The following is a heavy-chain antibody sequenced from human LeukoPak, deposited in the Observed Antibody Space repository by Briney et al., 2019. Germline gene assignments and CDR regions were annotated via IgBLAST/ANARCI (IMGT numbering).Heavy chain of an antibody. CDR1: GFTFDDYA. Sequence: PGGSLRLSCAASGFTFDDYAMTWVRQAPGKGLEWVSGINWNGGSTGYADSVKGRFTISRDSAKNSLYLQMNSLRAEDTAVYYCARDDYRGVTNFDPWGQGTLVTVSS. V-gene: IGHV3-20*04. CDR3: ARDDYRGVTNFDP. J-gene: IGHJ5*02. CDR2: INWNGGST. D-gene: IGHD3-10*01.